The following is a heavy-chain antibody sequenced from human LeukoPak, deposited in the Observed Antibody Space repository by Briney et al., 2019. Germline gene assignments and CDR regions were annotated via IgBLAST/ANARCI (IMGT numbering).Heavy chain of an antibody. V-gene: IGHV4-39*01. D-gene: IGHD3-3*01. CDR2: IHSNGNT. CDR1: GGSITSTTYY. CDR3: ARRHHDFWRPFDS. Sequence: SETLSLTCAVSGGSITSTTYYWGWIRQPPGKGLEWIGRIHSNGNTYYNPSLESRVTISVDTSKNQFSLKLSSVTAADSAVYYCARRHHDFWRPFDSWGQGTLVTVSA. J-gene: IGHJ4*02.